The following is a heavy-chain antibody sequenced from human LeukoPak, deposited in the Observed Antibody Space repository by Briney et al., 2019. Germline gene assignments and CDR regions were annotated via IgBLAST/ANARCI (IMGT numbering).Heavy chain of an antibody. CDR3: ARRTGGRIAAAGTHYYYGMDV. CDR2: IYPGDSDT. D-gene: IGHD6-13*01. V-gene: IGHV5-51*01. CDR1: GYSFTSYW. J-gene: IGHJ6*02. Sequence: GESLKISCKGSGYSFTSYWIGWVRQVPGKGLEWMGIIYPGDSDTRYSPSFQGQVTISADKSISTAYLQWSSLKASDTAMYYCARRTGGRIAAAGTHYYYGMDVWGQGTTVTVSS.